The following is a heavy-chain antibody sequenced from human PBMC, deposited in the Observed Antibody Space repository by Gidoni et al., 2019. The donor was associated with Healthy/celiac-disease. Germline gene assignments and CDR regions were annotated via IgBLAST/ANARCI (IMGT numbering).Heavy chain of an antibody. V-gene: IGHV3-23*01. CDR3: AKDRDSSGWSNYFDY. D-gene: IGHD6-19*01. Sequence: EVQLLESGGGLVQPGGSLRLSCAASGFTFSSYAMSWVRQAPGKGREWVSAISGSGGSTYYADSVKGRFTISRDNSKNTLYLQMNSLRAEDTAVYYCAKDRDSSGWSNYFDYWGQGTLVTVSS. CDR2: ISGSGGST. CDR1: GFTFSSYA. J-gene: IGHJ4*02.